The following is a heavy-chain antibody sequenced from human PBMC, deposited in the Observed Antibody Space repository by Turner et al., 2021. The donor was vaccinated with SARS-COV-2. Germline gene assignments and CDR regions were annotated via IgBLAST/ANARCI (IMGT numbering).Heavy chain of an antibody. J-gene: IGHJ4*02. D-gene: IGHD6-19*01. CDR3: ARSGGWYFGYFDY. CDR1: GDSIRSYY. Sequence: QVQLQESGPGLLTPSETLSLTCTVSGDSIRSYYWSWIRQPPGKGLEWIGYIYYSGSTNYNPSLKSRVTISVDTSKNQFSLKLTSVTAADTAVYYCARSGGWYFGYFDYWGQGTLVTVSS. V-gene: IGHV4-59*01. CDR2: IYYSGST.